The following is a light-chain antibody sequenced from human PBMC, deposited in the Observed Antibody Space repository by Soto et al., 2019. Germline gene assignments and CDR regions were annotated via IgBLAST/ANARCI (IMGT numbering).Light chain of an antibody. Sequence: EIVLTQSPATLYLSPGERATLSCRASQSVSSYLAGYQQKPGQAPRLLIYDASNRATGIPARFSGSGSGTDFTLTISSLAPEDFAVYYCQRRSNWPPITFGQGTRLEIK. CDR3: QRRSNWPPIT. CDR2: DAS. J-gene: IGKJ5*01. V-gene: IGKV3-11*01. CDR1: QSVSSY.